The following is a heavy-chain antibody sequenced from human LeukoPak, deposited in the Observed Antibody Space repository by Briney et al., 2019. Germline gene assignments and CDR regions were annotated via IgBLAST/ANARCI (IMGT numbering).Heavy chain of an antibody. CDR1: GFTFDDYA. V-gene: IGHV3-9*01. D-gene: IGHD4-17*01. Sequence: PGGSLRLSCAASGFTFDDYAMHWVRQAPGKGLEWVSGISWNSGSIGYADSVKGRFTIYRDNAKNSLYLQMNSLRAEDTALYYCAKVLTTVTTRSYFDLWGRGTLVTVSS. CDR3: AKVLTTVTTRSYFDL. CDR2: ISWNSGSI. J-gene: IGHJ2*01.